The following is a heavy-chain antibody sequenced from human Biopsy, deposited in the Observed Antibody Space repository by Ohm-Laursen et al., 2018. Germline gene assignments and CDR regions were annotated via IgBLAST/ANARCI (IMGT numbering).Heavy chain of an antibody. CDR2: IKNEIDGGTT. J-gene: IGHJ3*02. Sequence: SLRLSCTASGFTFSHAWMSWVRQAPGKGLEWVGRIKNEIDGGTTDYAAPVKGRFTILRDDSKNMLFLQMDSLKTEDTAVYYCTHHYDASDDVFDIWGQGTVVNVSS. CDR1: GFTFSHAW. CDR3: THHYDASDDVFDI. V-gene: IGHV3-15*01. D-gene: IGHD3-22*01.